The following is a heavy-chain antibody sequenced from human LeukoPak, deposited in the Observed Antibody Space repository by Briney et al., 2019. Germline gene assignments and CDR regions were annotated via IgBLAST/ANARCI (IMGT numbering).Heavy chain of an antibody. CDR3: ARDLVVRGRWSWFDP. CDR1: GFTFSSYN. Sequence: PGGSLRLSCAASGFTFSSYNMNWARQAPGKGLEWVSYISSSGSTIYYADSVKGRFTISRDNAKNSLYLQMNSLRVEDMAVYYCARDLVVRGRWSWFDPRGQGTLVTVSS. V-gene: IGHV3-48*04. J-gene: IGHJ5*02. D-gene: IGHD3-10*01. CDR2: ISSSGSTI.